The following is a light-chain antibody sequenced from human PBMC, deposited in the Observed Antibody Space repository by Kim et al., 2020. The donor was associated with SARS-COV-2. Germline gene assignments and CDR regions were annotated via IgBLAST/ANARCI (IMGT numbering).Light chain of an antibody. CDR1: QNINSW. V-gene: IGKV1-5*03. Sequence: ASVGDRITFTCRASQNINSWLAWYQQKPGKAPKLLIYWASTLESGVPSRFSGSGSGTEYTLTINSLQPDDFGTYYCQQYNTYSVTFGQGTRLEIK. J-gene: IGKJ5*01. CDR3: QQYNTYSVT. CDR2: WAS.